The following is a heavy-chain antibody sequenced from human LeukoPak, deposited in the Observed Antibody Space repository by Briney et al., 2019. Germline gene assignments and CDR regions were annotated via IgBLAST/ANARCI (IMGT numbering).Heavy chain of an antibody. CDR1: GFTFSSYA. CDR3: AKRRGTALRYFDWPIYS. D-gene: IGHD3-9*01. CDR2: ISGSGGST. Sequence: GSLRLSCAASGFTFSSYAMSWVRQAPGKGLEWVSAISGSGGSTYYADSVKGRFTISRDNSKNTLYLQMNSLRAEDTAVYYCAKRRGTALRYFDWPIYSWGQGTLVTVSS. V-gene: IGHV3-23*01. J-gene: IGHJ4*02.